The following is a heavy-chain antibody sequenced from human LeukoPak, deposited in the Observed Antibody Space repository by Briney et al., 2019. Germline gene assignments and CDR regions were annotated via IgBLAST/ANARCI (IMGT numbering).Heavy chain of an antibody. J-gene: IGHJ4*02. CDR1: GGSISSYY. CDR2: IYYSGNT. CDR3: ARHGYSSGWHGGYFDY. Sequence: SETLSLTCTVSGGSISSYYWSWLRQPPGKGLEWIGYIYYSGNTNYNPSLESRVTISVDTSKNQFSLKLRTVTAADTAVYYCARHGYSSGWHGGYFDYWGQGTLVTVSS. D-gene: IGHD6-19*01. V-gene: IGHV4-59*08.